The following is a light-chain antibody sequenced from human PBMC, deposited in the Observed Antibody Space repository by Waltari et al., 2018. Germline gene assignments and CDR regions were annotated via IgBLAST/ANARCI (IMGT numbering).Light chain of an antibody. V-gene: IGLV1-40*01. Sequence: QSVLTQPPSVSGAPGQRVTISCTGSSSNIGAGYHVHWYQQLPGTAPKLLIYGNSNRPSGVPDRFSGSKSGTSASLAITGLQAEDDADYYCQSYDSSLSGVFGGGTKLTVL. J-gene: IGLJ2*01. CDR1: SSNIGAGYH. CDR3: QSYDSSLSGV. CDR2: GNS.